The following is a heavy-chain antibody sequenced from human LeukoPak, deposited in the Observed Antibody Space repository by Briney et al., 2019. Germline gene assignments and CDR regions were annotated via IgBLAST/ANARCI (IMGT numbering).Heavy chain of an antibody. D-gene: IGHD3-10*01. CDR2: ISYDGSNK. V-gene: IGHV3-30*18. Sequence: GRSLRLSCAASGFTFSSYGMHWVRQAPGKGLEWEAVISYDGSNKYYADSVKGRFTISRDNSKNTLYLQMNSLRAEDTAVYYCAKAQYYYGSGSYPYFDYWGQGTLVTVSS. CDR1: GFTFSSYG. CDR3: AKAQYYYGSGSYPYFDY. J-gene: IGHJ4*02.